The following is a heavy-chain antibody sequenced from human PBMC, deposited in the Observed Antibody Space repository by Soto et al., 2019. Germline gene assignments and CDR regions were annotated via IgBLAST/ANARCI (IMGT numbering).Heavy chain of an antibody. CDR2: IWYDGNNE. CDR3: ASDWSSDGPPYYFDY. Sequence: GGSLRLSCVVSGFTFSSYGMHWVRQAPGKGLEWVAVIWYDGNNEYYADSVKGRFTISRDNSKYTLYLEMNSLRVEDTALYYCASDWSSDGPPYYFDYWGQGSMVTV. D-gene: IGHD6-25*01. V-gene: IGHV3-33*01. J-gene: IGHJ4*02. CDR1: GFTFSSYG.